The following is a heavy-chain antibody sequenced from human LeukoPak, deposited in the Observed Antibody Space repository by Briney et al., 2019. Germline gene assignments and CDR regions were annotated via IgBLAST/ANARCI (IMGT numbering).Heavy chain of an antibody. CDR1: GFTFATYA. V-gene: IGHV3-23*01. CDR2: ISGSGGST. Sequence: GGSLRLSCAASGFTFATYAMTWVRQAPGRGLEWVSAISGSGGSTYYPDSVKGRFTLSRDNSNNTLYLQMNSLGAEDTAVYYCAKDQMNHGDYYYGMDVWDQGTTVTVSS. CDR3: AKDQMNHGDYYYGMDV. J-gene: IGHJ6*02. D-gene: IGHD4-17*01.